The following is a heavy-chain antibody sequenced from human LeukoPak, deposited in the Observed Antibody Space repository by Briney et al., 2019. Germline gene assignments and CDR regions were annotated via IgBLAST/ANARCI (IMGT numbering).Heavy chain of an antibody. Sequence: SETLSLTCTVSGGSVSSGSYYWSWIRQPPGKGLEWIGYIYYSGSTNYNPSLKSRVTISVDTSKNQFSLKLSSVTAADTAVYYCARVDYDFWSGPAYWGQGTLVTVSS. CDR3: ARVDYDFWSGPAY. J-gene: IGHJ4*02. CDR1: GGSVSSGSYY. V-gene: IGHV4-61*01. D-gene: IGHD3-3*01. CDR2: IYYSGST.